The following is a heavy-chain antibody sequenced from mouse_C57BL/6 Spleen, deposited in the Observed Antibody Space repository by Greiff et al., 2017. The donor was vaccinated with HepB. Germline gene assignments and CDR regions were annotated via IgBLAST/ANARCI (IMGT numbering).Heavy chain of an antibody. Sequence: QVQLKQSGAELVRPGASVTLSCKASGYTFTDYEMHWVKQTPVHGLEWIGAIDPETGGTAYNQKFKGKAILTADKSSRTAYMELRSLTSEDSDVYYCTRDDGNYPYPAMDYWGQGTSVTVSS. CDR1: GYTFTDYE. V-gene: IGHV1-15*01. J-gene: IGHJ4*01. CDR2: IDPETGGT. D-gene: IGHD2-3*01. CDR3: TRDDGNYPYPAMDY.